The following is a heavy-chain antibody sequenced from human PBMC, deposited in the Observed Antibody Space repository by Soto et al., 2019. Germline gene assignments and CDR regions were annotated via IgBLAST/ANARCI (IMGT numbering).Heavy chain of an antibody. V-gene: IGHV4-59*01. CDR2: IYYSRSI. D-gene: IGHD4-17*01. CDR1: GGSISSYY. J-gene: IGHJ3*02. Sequence: PSETLSLTCNVSGGSISSYYWSWIRQPPGKGLEWIGYIYYSRSINYNPSLKSRVTISVDTSKNQFSLKLSSVTAADTAVYYCAREDYGDSSYAFDIWGQGTMVTVSS. CDR3: AREDYGDSSYAFDI.